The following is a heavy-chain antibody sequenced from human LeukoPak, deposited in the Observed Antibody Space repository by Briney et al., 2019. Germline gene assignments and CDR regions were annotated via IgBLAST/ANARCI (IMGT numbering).Heavy chain of an antibody. J-gene: IGHJ5*02. Sequence: ASVKLSCTASGYTFTGYYMHWVRQAPGQGLEWMGWINPNSGGTNYAQTFQGRFTITRDTSISTAYMELSRLRSDDTAVYYCARAGDYYDSSGYYRVDWFDPWGQGTLVTVSS. V-gene: IGHV1-2*02. D-gene: IGHD3-22*01. CDR1: GYTFTGYY. CDR2: INPNSGGT. CDR3: ARAGDYYDSSGYYRVDWFDP.